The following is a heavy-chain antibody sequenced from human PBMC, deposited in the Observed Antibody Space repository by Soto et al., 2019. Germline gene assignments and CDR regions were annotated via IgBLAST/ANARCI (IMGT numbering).Heavy chain of an antibody. CDR1: GGSFSGYY. Sequence: QVQLQQWGAGLLKPSETLSLTCAVYGGSFSGYYWSWIRQPPGKGLEWIGEINHSGSTNYNPSLKSRVTISVDTSKNQFSLKLSSVTAADTAVYYCARPIGYSRRGGFDPWGQGTLVTVSS. CDR3: ARPIGYSRRGGFDP. CDR2: INHSGST. J-gene: IGHJ5*02. D-gene: IGHD6-13*01. V-gene: IGHV4-34*01.